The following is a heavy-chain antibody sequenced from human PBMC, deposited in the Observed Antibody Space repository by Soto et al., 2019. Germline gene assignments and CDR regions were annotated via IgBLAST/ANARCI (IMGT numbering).Heavy chain of an antibody. V-gene: IGHV4-39*01. CDR2: IYYSGST. D-gene: IGHD2-15*01. CDR3: ARHSGSYYYGMDV. CDR1: GGSISSTSYY. J-gene: IGHJ6*02. Sequence: PSETLSLTCTVSGGSISSTSYYWGWIRQPPGKGLEWIGSIYYSGSTYYNPSLKSRVTISVDTSKNQFSLKLSSVTAADTAVYYCARHSGSYYYGMDVWGQGTXVTVSS.